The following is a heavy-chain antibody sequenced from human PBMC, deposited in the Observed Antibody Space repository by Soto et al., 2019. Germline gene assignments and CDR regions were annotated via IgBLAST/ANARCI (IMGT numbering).Heavy chain of an antibody. Sequence: SETLSLTCTVSGGSISSYYWSWIRQPPGKGLEWLGYIFYNGNTNYNPSLKSRVTISVDTSKNQFSLNLSSVTAADTAVYYCARVFVSIGSYARCYFHDLGEGTLV. CDR1: GGSISSYY. CDR2: IFYNGNT. D-gene: IGHD3-3*02. J-gene: IGHJ4*02. V-gene: IGHV4-59*01. CDR3: ARVFVSIGSYARCYFHD.